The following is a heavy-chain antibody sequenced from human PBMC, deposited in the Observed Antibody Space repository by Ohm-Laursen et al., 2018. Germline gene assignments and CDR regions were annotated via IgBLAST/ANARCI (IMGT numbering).Heavy chain of an antibody. CDR3: ARDPSNRNPYGPPPYGMDV. CDR1: GYTFTTYG. CDR2: ISTYNGNT. J-gene: IGHJ6*02. D-gene: IGHD1-14*01. V-gene: IGHV1-18*01. Sequence: SSVKVSCKASGYTFTTYGINWVRQAPGQGLEWMGWISTYNGNTNYAQKLQGRVTMTTDTSTSTAYMELRSLRSDDTAVYYCARDPSNRNPYGPPPYGMDVWGLGTTVTVSS.